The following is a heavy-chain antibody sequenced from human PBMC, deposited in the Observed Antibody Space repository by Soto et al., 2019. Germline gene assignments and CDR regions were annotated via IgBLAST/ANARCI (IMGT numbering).Heavy chain of an antibody. CDR1: GFSSSDHY. J-gene: IGHJ4*02. CDR3: ARVRSGGYNFDL. V-gene: IGHV3-72*01. CDR2: IRDKGRTSTT. D-gene: IGHD5-12*01. Sequence: VQLVESGGGLVQPGGSLRLSCAVSGFSSSDHYMDWVRQAPGKGLDWVARIRDKGRTSTTEYAASVKGRCTISREESNNSLYLQMHSLRAEDTAVYYCARVRSGGYNFDLWGQGTLVTVSS.